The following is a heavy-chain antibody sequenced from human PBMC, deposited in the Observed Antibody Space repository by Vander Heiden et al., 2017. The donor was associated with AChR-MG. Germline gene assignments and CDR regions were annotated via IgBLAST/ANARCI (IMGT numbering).Heavy chain of an antibody. CDR3: ARLRSGSYLDY. D-gene: IGHD3-10*02. CDR2: ISGSGGST. Sequence: EVQLLESGGGLVQPGGSLRLSCAASGFTFSSYAMSWVRQAPGKGLEWVSAISGSGGSTYYSDSVKGRFTISRDNSKNTLYLQIHSLRAEDTAVYYCARLRSGSYLDYWGQGTLVTVSS. V-gene: IGHV3-23*01. J-gene: IGHJ4*02. CDR1: GFTFSSYA.